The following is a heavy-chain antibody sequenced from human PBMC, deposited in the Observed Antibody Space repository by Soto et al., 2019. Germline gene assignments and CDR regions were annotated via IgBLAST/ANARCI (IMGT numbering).Heavy chain of an antibody. CDR3: ARLGFNYDFLSGYYNVHHYYGIDV. Sequence: LGESLKISCMGSGYKVSTWHNFTSYWIAWVRQMPGEGLEWMGIIYPGDSDTRYSPSFQGQVTISADKSINSVYLQWSSLKASDIATYYCARLGFNYDFLSGYYNVHHYYGIDVWDQGTTVTVSS. V-gene: IGHV5-51*01. J-gene: IGHJ6*02. CDR2: IYPGDSDT. CDR1: GYKVSTWHNFTSYW. D-gene: IGHD3-3*01.